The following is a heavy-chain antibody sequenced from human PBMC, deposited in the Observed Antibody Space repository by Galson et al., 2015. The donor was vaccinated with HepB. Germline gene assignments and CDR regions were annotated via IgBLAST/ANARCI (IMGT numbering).Heavy chain of an antibody. V-gene: IGHV3-11*05. D-gene: IGHD6-19*01. CDR2: ISANTIYT. Sequence: SLRLSCAASGFTFSDYYMTWIRQVPGKGLEWISYISANTIYTNYAASVKGRFTISRDNVKNSVFLQMNSLRAEDAAVYFCARDSRYSSVWSPRPLDYWGQGTLVTVSS. CDR3: ARDSRYSSVWSPRPLDY. J-gene: IGHJ4*02. CDR1: GFTFSDYY.